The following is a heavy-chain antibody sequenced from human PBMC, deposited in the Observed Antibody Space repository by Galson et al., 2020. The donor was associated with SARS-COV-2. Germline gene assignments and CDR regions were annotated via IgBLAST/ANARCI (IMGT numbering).Heavy chain of an antibody. CDR3: ARDGGSSWYHYFDY. J-gene: IGHJ4*02. V-gene: IGHV3-53*01. CDR2: IYSGGST. D-gene: IGHD6-13*01. CDR1: RFTVSSNS. Sequence: GGSLRLSCAASRFTVSSNSMSWVRQAPGKGLEWVSVIYSGGSTYYADSVKGRFTISRDNSKNTLYLQMNSLRAEDTAVYYCARDGGSSWYHYFDYWGQGTLVTVSS.